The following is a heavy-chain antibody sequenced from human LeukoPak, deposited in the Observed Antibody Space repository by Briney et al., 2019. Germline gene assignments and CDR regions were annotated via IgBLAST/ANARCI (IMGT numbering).Heavy chain of an antibody. V-gene: IGHV3-64*01. Sequence: GGSLRLSCAASGFTFSSYAMYWVRQAPGKGLEYVSAISTNGGSTYYANSVKGRFTISRDNSKNTLYLQMGSLRVEDMGVYYCAGGSSWYRGIDYWGQGTLVTVSS. CDR3: AGGSSWYRGIDY. J-gene: IGHJ4*02. D-gene: IGHD6-13*01. CDR2: ISTNGGST. CDR1: GFTFSSYA.